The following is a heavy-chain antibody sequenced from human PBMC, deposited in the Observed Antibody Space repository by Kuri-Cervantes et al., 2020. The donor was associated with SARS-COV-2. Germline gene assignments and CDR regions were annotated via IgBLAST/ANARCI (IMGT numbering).Heavy chain of an antibody. CDR2: FYYGDVT. CDR1: GGSISSFY. V-gene: IGHV4-59*12. J-gene: IGHJ5*02. D-gene: IGHD3-16*01. Sequence: SETLSLTCTVSGGSISSFYWSWIRQSPGKGLEWIAYFYYGDVTNYNPSLKSRVTVSADTSKNQLSLKLSSVTAADTAVYYCASFGGGGSDGGFDPWGQGTLVTVSS. CDR3: ASFGGGGSDGGFDP.